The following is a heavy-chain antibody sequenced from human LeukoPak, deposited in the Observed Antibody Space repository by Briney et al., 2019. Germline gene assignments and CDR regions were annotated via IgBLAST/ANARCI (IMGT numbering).Heavy chain of an antibody. CDR2: IYHGGST. V-gene: IGHV4-38-2*01. Sequence: SETLSLTCGVSGYSFSSGYYWGWIRQPSGKGLEWIGSIYHGGSTNYNPSLKRRVTISVDTSKNQFSLKLSSVTAADTAVYYCASVRSGHYTFWDYWGQGTLVTVSS. D-gene: IGHD3-3*01. CDR3: ASVRSGHYTFWDY. CDR1: GYSFSSGYY. J-gene: IGHJ4*02.